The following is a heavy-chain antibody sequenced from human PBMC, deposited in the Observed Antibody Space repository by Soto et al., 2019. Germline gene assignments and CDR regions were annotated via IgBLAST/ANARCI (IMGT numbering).Heavy chain of an antibody. J-gene: IGHJ3*01. V-gene: IGHV3-48*02. CDR3: VGDDRWAFDF. Sequence: EVQLVESGGGLVQPGGSRRVSCAASGFSFSNYAMNWVRQAPGKGLEWVSYISIGSGSIFYADSVKGRFTISRDDAKNSLYMQMNTLRDDDTAVYYCVGDDRWAFDFWGQGTMVTVSS. CDR2: ISIGSGSI. CDR1: GFSFSNYA. D-gene: IGHD3-22*01.